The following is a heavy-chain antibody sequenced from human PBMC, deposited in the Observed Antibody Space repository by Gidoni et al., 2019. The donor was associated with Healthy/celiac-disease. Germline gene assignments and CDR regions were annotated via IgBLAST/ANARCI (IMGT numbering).Heavy chain of an antibody. D-gene: IGHD3-10*01. CDR3: ARTMVRGVDKSRGGYYYYGMDV. CDR2: IIPIFGTA. J-gene: IGHJ6*02. CDR1: GGTFSSYA. Sequence: QVQLVQSGAEVKKHGSSVKVSCKASGGTFSSYAISWVRQAPGQGLEWMGGIIPIFGTANYAQKFQGRVTITADESTSTAYMELSSLRSEDTAVYYCARTMVRGVDKSRGGYYYYGMDVWGQGTTVTVSS. V-gene: IGHV1-69*01.